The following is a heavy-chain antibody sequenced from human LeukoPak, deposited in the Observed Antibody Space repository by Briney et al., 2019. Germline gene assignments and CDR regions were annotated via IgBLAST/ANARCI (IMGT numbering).Heavy chain of an antibody. CDR1: GFTFSSHW. D-gene: IGHD1-7*01. Sequence: GGSLRLSCTASGFTFSSHWMSWVRQAPGKGLEWVANIKQDGSEKYYVDSVKGRFTISRDNAKNSLYLQMNSLRAEDTAVYYCARDKAWNSWGQGTLVTVSS. CDR3: ARDKAWNS. CDR2: IKQDGSEK. V-gene: IGHV3-7*01. J-gene: IGHJ4*02.